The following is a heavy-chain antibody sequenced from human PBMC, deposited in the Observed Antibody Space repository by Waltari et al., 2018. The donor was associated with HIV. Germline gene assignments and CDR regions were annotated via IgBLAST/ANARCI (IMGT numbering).Heavy chain of an antibody. CDR3: AKGGANPIDF. CDR2: INSDGSTT. Sequence: EVRLVESGGGLVQPGGSLRLSCAASGFTLSSYWMHWVRQAPGKGLGWVSRINSDGSTTSYAYSVKGRFTISRDNAKNTLYLQMNSLRAEDTVVYYCAKGGANPIDFWGQGTLVTVSS. CDR1: GFTLSSYW. D-gene: IGHD1-26*01. J-gene: IGHJ4*02. V-gene: IGHV3-74*01.